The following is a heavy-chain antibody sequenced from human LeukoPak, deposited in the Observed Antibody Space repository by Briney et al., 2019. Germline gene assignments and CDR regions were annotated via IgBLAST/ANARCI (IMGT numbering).Heavy chain of an antibody. J-gene: IGHJ4*02. D-gene: IGHD6-13*01. CDR2: ISYDGTIK. Sequence: PGRSLRLSCAASGFTFSNYGMHWVRQAPGKGLEWVATISYDGTIKYYADSVKGRFTIPRDNSKNTLYLQMNSLRAEDTAVYYCAKDMTYGYSSSWYPDYWGQGTLVTVSS. CDR3: AKDMTYGYSSSWYPDY. V-gene: IGHV3-30*18. CDR1: GFTFSNYG.